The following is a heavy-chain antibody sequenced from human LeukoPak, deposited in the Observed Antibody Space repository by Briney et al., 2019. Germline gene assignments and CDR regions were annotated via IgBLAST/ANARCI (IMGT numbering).Heavy chain of an antibody. CDR3: ASAVDYYGSGSYYKRWFDP. V-gene: IGHV4-30-4*08. CDR1: GGSISSGDYY. Sequence: SQTLSLTCTVSGGSISSGDYYWSWIRQPPGKGLEWIGYISYSGSTYYNPSLKSRVTISLDTSKNQFSLKLSSVTAADTAVYYCASAVDYYGSGSYYKRWFDPWGQGTLVTVSS. D-gene: IGHD3-10*01. J-gene: IGHJ5*02. CDR2: ISYSGST.